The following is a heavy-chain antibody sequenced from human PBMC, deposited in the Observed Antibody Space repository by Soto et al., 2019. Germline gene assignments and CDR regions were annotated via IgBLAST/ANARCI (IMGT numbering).Heavy chain of an antibody. CDR3: ARGDIVVVPATNYYYYYGMDV. CDR1: GYSFPSFW. J-gene: IGHJ6*02. V-gene: IGHV5-10-1*01. D-gene: IGHD2-2*01. CDR2: IDPSDSYT. Sequence: PGESLKISCQGSGYSFPSFWISWVRQMPGKGLEWMGRIDPSDSYTNYSPSFQGHVTISADKSISTAYLQWSSLKASDTAMYYCARGDIVVVPATNYYYYYGMDVWGQGTTVTVSS.